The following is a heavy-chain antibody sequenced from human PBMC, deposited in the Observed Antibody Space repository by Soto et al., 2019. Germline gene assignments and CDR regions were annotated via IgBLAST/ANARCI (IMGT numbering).Heavy chain of an antibody. J-gene: IGHJ3*02. CDR3: ARTYSSGRGAFDI. D-gene: IGHD6-19*01. CDR1: GFTFSSYS. Sequence: GGSLRLSCAASGFTFSSYSMNWVRQAPGKGLEWVSYISSGSSTIYYADSVKGRFTISRDNAQNSLYLQMNSLRAEDTAVYYCARTYSSGRGAFDIWGQGTMVTVSS. V-gene: IGHV3-48*01. CDR2: ISSGSSTI.